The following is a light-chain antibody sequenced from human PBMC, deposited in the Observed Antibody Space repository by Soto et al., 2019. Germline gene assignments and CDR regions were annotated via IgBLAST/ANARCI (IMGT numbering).Light chain of an antibody. CDR3: SSYTNSGTRV. Sequence: QSVLTQPASVSGSPGQSITISCTGTNSDVGRYNYVSWYQQHADKAPKLVIYEVTNRPSGISSRFSGSKSGDTASLTISGLQTEDEADYYCSSYTNSGTRVFGGGTKLTVL. CDR2: EVT. J-gene: IGLJ2*01. CDR1: NSDVGRYNY. V-gene: IGLV2-14*01.